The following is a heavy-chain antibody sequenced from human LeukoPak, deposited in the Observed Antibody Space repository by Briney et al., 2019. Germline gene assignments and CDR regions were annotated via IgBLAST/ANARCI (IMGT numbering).Heavy chain of an antibody. CDR2: ISGSGGST. CDR1: GFTFSSYA. CDR3: AKAPHRNRWLVKQYGMDV. J-gene: IGHJ6*02. D-gene: IGHD6-19*01. Sequence: GGSLRLFCAASGFTFSSYAMSWFRQAPGKGLEWVSAISGSGGSTYYADSVKGRFTISRDNSKNTLYLQMNSLRAEDTAVYYCAKAPHRNRWLVKQYGMDVWGQGTTVTVSS. V-gene: IGHV3-23*01.